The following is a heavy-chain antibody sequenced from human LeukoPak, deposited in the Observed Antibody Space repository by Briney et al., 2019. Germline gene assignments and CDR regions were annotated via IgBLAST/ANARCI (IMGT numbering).Heavy chain of an antibody. Sequence: ASVKVSCKASGYTFTSYGISWVRQAPGQGLEWMGWINPNSGGTNYAQKFQGRVTMTRGTSISTAYMELSRLRSDDTAVYYCARDFRAAMVSDWFDPWGQGTLVTVSS. V-gene: IGHV1-2*02. J-gene: IGHJ5*02. CDR3: ARDFRAAMVSDWFDP. CDR1: GYTFTSYG. D-gene: IGHD5-18*01. CDR2: INPNSGGT.